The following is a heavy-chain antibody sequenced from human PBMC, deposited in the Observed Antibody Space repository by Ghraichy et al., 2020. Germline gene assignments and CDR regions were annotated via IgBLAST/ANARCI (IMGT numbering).Heavy chain of an antibody. J-gene: IGHJ6*02. V-gene: IGHV3-23*01. CDR2: ISGSGGST. D-gene: IGHD2-2*01. CDR3: AKARPPNCSSTSCYLRFLEWSRPYYYYYGMDV. Sequence: GGSLRLSCAASGFTFSSYAMSWVRQAPGKGLEWVSAISGSGGSTYYADSVKGRFTISRDNSKNTLYLQMNSLRAEDTAVYYCAKARPPNCSSTSCYLRFLEWSRPYYYYYGMDVWGQGTTVTVSS. CDR1: GFTFSSYA.